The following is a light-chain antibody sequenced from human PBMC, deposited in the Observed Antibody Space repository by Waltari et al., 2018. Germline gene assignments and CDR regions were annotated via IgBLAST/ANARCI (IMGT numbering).Light chain of an antibody. CDR3: QSYDSSLSVWL. J-gene: IGLJ3*02. Sequence: QSVLTQPPSVSGAPGQRVTISCTGSSSSIGAGYDVHWYQQLPGTAPKLLIYGTINRPSGVPDRFSGSKSGTSASLAITGLQAEDEADYYCQSYDSSLSVWLFGGGTRLTVL. CDR1: SSSIGAGYD. CDR2: GTI. V-gene: IGLV1-40*01.